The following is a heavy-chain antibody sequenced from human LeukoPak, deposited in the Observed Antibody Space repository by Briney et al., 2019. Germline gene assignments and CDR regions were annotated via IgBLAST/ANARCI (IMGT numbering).Heavy chain of an antibody. CDR1: GYSISSGYY. V-gene: IGHV4-38-2*02. CDR2: IYHSGST. D-gene: IGHD6-19*01. CDR3: ARDRAAVAGTTGNKWFDP. J-gene: IGHJ5*02. Sequence: SETLSLTCTVSGYSISSGYYWGWIGQPPGKGLEWIGSIYHSGSTYYNPSLRSRVTISVDTSKNQFSLKLSSVTAADMAVYYCARDRAAVAGTTGNKWFDPWGQGTLVTVSS.